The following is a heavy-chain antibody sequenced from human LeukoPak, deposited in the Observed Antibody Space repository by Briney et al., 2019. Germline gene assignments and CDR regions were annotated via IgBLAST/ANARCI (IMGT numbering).Heavy chain of an antibody. CDR3: ARDPGIDSYGPDY. CDR2: ISSSSSYI. J-gene: IGHJ4*02. D-gene: IGHD5-18*01. V-gene: IGHV3-21*01. Sequence: PGGSLRLSCAASGFTFSSYAMSWVRQAPGKGLEWVSSISSSSSYIYYADSVKGRFTISRDNAKNSLYLQMNSLRAEDTAVYYCARDPGIDSYGPDYWGQGTLVTVSS. CDR1: GFTFSSYA.